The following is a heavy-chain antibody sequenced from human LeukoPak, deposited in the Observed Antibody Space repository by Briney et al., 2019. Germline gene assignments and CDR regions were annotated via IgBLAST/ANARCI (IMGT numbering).Heavy chain of an antibody. V-gene: IGHV3-21*01. CDR2: ISSSSSHI. CDR1: GFTFSSYT. CDR3: ARASGWYGRGPDYYYYYIDV. D-gene: IGHD6-19*01. Sequence: PGGSLRLSCAASGFTFSSYTMNWVRQAPGKGLEWVSCISSSSSHIYYADSVEGRFTISRDNAKNSLYLQMNSLRAEDTAVYYCARASGWYGRGPDYYYYYIDVWGRGTTVTVSS. J-gene: IGHJ6*03.